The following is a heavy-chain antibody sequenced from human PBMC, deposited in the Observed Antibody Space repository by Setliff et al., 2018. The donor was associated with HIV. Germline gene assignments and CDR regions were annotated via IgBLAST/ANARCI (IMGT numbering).Heavy chain of an antibody. Sequence: PSETLSLTCTVSGGSMNIHYWSWIRQPPGKGLEWIGSIYYSGSTNYNPSLKSRVTISVDTSKNQFSLKLSSVTAADTAVYYCARSTYSSGWYCDYWGQGTLVTVSS. V-gene: IGHV4-59*11. CDR3: ARSTYSSGWYCDY. J-gene: IGHJ4*02. CDR2: IYYSGST. CDR1: GGSMNIHY. D-gene: IGHD6-19*01.